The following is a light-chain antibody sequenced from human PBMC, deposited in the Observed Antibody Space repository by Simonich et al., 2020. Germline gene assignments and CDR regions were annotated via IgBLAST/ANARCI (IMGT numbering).Light chain of an antibody. J-gene: IGKJ2*01. CDR2: GAS. CDR1: QSVSSN. V-gene: IGKV3-15*01. Sequence: EIVMTQSPAPLSVSPGERATLSRRASQSVSSNLAWYQQKPGQAPRLLIYGASTSATGSPARFSGSGSGTEFTLTISSLQSEDFAFYYCQQLNSYPYAFGQGTKLEIK. CDR3: QQLNSYPYA.